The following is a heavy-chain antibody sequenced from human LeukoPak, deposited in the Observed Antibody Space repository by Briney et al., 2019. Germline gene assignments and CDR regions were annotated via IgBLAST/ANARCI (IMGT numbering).Heavy chain of an antibody. CDR3: ARGRRYDFWGRGTHPYFDY. D-gene: IGHD3-3*01. J-gene: IGHJ4*02. Sequence: PSETLFLTCTVSGGSISSFYWNWIRQPPGKGLEWIGSVYSSGSTNYNPSLKSRVTTSVDTSKNQFSLKLSSVTAADTAVYYCARGRRYDFWGRGTHPYFDYWGQGTLVTVSS. CDR2: VYSSGST. CDR1: GGSISSFY. V-gene: IGHV4-59*01.